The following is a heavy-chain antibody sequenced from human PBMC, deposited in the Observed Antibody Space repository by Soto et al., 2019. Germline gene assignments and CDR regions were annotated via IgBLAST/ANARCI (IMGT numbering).Heavy chain of an antibody. J-gene: IGHJ6*02. CDR3: AGRGGGAWLKYYYGMDV. D-gene: IGHD3-22*01. CDR1: GYTFSSYA. CDR2: ISGYSGNT. V-gene: IGHV1-18*01. Sequence: ASVKVSCKTFGYTFSSYAISWVRQAPGQGLEWMGWISGYSGNTNYAQKFQGRVTMTTDTSTSTAYMELRSLRSDDTAVYYCAGRGGGAWLKYYYGMDVWGQGTTVTVSS.